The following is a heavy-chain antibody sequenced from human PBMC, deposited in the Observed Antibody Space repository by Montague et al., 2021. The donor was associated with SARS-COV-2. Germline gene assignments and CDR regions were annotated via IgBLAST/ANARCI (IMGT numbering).Heavy chain of an antibody. Sequence: SETLSLTCAVHGGSFSTYSWNWIRQPPGKGLEWIGEIHHGGSTNYNPSLKSRVTISADTSKNQFSLKLPSVAAADTAVYYCARLADGVVPSPILGVGPYYSYFYMDVWGKGATVTVSS. D-gene: IGHD3-10*01. J-gene: IGHJ6*03. V-gene: IGHV4-34*01. CDR1: GGSFSTYS. CDR3: ARLADGVVPSPILGVGPYYSYFYMDV. CDR2: IHHGGST.